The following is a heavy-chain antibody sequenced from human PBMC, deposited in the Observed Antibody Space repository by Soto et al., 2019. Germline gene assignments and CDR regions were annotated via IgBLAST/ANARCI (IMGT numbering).Heavy chain of an antibody. CDR2: IYWDDDK. V-gene: IGHV2-5*02. J-gene: IGHJ5*02. CDR1: GFSLSTRGVG. CDR3: AHRRPHDNWFDP. Sequence: SGPTLVNPTQTLTLTCTFSGFSLSTRGVGVAWIRQPPGKALEWLALIYWDDDKRYSPSLKSRLTITKDTSKNQAVLMMTNMDPVDTATYYCAHRRPHDNWFDPWGQGTLVTVSS.